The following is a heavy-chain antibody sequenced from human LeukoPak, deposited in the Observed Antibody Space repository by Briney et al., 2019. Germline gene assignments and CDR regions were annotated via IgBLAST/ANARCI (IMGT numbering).Heavy chain of an antibody. CDR1: GFIFSQHS. CDR3: ARDAGNSGYGCDL. D-gene: IGHD5-12*01. Sequence: PGGSLRLSCAASGFIFSQHSMNWVRQAPGKGLEWVSHIRSSSETFYADSVKGRFTISRDNARNSLYLQMNNLRGEDTAIYYCARDAGNSGYGCDLWGQGTLVTVSS. J-gene: IGHJ5*02. CDR2: IRSSSET. V-gene: IGHV3-48*01.